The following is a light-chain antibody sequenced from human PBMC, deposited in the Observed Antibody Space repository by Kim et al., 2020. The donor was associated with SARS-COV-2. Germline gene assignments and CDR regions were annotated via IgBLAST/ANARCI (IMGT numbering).Light chain of an antibody. CDR1: QDIRNY. V-gene: IGKV1-33*01. J-gene: IGKJ4*02. CDR3: QYYDSLPVT. Sequence: ASAGDRVTITCQASQDIRNYLHWFQQKPGKAPKLLIYDASNLETGVPSRFSESGSGTDFTFTITSLQPEDVATYYCQYYDSLPVTFGGGTKVEIK. CDR2: DAS.